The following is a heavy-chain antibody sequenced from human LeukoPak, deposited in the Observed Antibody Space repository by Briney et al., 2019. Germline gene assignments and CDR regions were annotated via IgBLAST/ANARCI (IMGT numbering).Heavy chain of an antibody. D-gene: IGHD3-3*01. J-gene: IGHJ4*02. V-gene: IGHV3-23*01. Sequence: GGSLRLSCAASGFSVRSKYMSWVRQAPGKGLEWVSAISGSGGSTYYADSVKGRFTISRDNSKNTLYLQMNSLRAEDTAVYYCAKDVTIFGVVILPSDWGQGTLVTVSS. CDR1: GFSVRSKY. CDR2: ISGSGGST. CDR3: AKDVTIFGVVILPSD.